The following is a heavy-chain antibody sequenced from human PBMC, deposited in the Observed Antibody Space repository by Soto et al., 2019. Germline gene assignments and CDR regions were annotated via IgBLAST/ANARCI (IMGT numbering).Heavy chain of an antibody. J-gene: IGHJ4*02. D-gene: IGHD6-6*01. CDR3: ARGGAARPDY. CDR1: GFTFSSYG. CDR2: ISSGRPTI. V-gene: IGHV3-48*02. Sequence: EVQLVESGGGLVQPGGSLRLSCAASGFTFSSYGMNWVRQAPGKGLAWVSYISSGRPTIQYADSVKGRFTISRDNAKNSLDLQMNSLRDEDTAVYYCARGGAARPDYWGQGTLVTVSS.